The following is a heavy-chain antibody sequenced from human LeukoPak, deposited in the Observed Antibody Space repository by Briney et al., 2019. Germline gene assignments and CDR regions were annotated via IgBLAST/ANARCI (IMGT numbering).Heavy chain of an antibody. CDR1: NGSISPYF. CDR3: ARRQTYFDY. Sequence: SETLSLTCTVSNGSISPYFWSWIRQPPGKGLEWIGYICYSGSTKYNPSLKSRVTISLDTSKKQFSLKLSSVTAADTALYYCARRQTYFDYWGQGTLVTVSS. J-gene: IGHJ4*02. V-gene: IGHV4-59*08. CDR2: ICYSGST.